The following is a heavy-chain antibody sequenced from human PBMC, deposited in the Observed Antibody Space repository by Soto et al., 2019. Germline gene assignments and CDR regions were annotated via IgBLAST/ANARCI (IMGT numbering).Heavy chain of an antibody. V-gene: IGHV1-69*02. D-gene: IGHD3-10*01. CDR3: ASHRGVYYGSGSPDPNWFDP. J-gene: IGHJ5*02. Sequence: ASVKVSCKASGGTFSSYTISWVRQAPGQGLEWMGRIIPILGIANYAQKFQGRVTITADKSTSTAYMELSSLRSEDTAVYYCASHRGVYYGSGSPDPNWFDPWGQGTLVTVSS. CDR2: IIPILGIA. CDR1: GGTFSSYT.